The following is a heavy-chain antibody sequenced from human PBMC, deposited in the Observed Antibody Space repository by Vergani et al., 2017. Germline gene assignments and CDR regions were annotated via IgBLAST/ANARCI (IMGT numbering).Heavy chain of an antibody. CDR1: GYSFTSYW. D-gene: IGHD3-22*01. CDR3: ARLDYYDSSGYNLDAFDI. CDR2: IYPGDSDT. Sequence: EVQLVQSGAEVKKPGESLKISCKGSGYSFTSYWIGWVRQMPGKGLEWMGIIYPGDSDTRYSPSFQGQVTISADKSISTAYLQWSSLKASDTAMYYCARLDYYDSSGYNLDAFDIWGQGTMVTVSS. V-gene: IGHV5-51*03. J-gene: IGHJ3*02.